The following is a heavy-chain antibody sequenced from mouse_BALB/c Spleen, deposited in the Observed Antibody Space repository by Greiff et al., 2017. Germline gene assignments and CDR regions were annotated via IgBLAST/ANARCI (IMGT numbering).Heavy chain of an antibody. CDR2: ISYDGSN. Sequence: VQLKESGPGLVKPSQSLSLTCSVTGYSITSGYYWNWIRQFPGNKLEWMGYISYDGSNNYNPSLKNRISITRDTSKNQFFLKFNSVTTEDTATYYCARETYYRYDGYAMDYWGQGTSVTVSS. J-gene: IGHJ4*01. V-gene: IGHV3-6*02. CDR1: GYSITSGYY. D-gene: IGHD2-14*01. CDR3: ARETYYRYDGYAMDY.